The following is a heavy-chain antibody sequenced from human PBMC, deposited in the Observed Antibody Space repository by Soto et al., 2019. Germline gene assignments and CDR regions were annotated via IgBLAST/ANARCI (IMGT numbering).Heavy chain of an antibody. J-gene: IGHJ6*02. CDR1: VGSISSSSYY. CDR3: AGSFDCSSTSCYTHDYYYYGMDV. CDR2: IYYSGST. D-gene: IGHD2-2*02. Sequence: ETLSLTGTVSVGSISSSSYYWGWIRQPPGKGLEWIGSIYYSGSTYYNPSLKSRVTISVDTSKNQFSLKLSSVTAADTAVYYCAGSFDCSSTSCYTHDYYYYGMDVWGQGTTVTVSS. V-gene: IGHV4-39*01.